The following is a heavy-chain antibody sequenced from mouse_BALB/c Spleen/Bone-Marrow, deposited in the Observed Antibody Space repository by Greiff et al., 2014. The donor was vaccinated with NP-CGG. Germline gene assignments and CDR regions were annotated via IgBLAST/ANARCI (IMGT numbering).Heavy chain of an antibody. J-gene: IGHJ2*01. CDR1: GSDFSRYW. Sequence: VQLKQSGGGLGQPGGSLKLSCTASGSDFSRYWVRWVRQAPGKGLQWIGEINPESSTINYTPSLKDKFIISRDNAKNTLYLQMSKVRSEDTALYYCTRLTYYGLTDYWGQGTTLTVSS. CDR2: INPESSTI. CDR3: TRLTYYGLTDY. D-gene: IGHD1-2*01. V-gene: IGHV4-1*02.